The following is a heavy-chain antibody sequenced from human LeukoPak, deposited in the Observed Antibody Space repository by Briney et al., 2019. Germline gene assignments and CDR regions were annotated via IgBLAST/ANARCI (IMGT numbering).Heavy chain of an antibody. J-gene: IGHJ4*02. CDR2: ISSSSSTI. V-gene: IGHV3-48*02. CDR3: ARDYSNCYDSCGYY. CDR1: GFTFSSYS. D-gene: IGHD3-22*01. Sequence: PGGSLRLSCAAGGFTFSSYSMDWVRQAPGKGLEWVSYISSSSSTIYYADSVKGRFTISRDNAKNSLYLQMNSLRDEDTAVYYCARDYSNCYDSCGYYWGQGTLVTVSS.